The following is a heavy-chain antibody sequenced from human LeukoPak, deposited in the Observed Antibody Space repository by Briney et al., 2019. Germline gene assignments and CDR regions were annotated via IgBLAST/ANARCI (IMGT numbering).Heavy chain of an antibody. CDR1: GGSISSYY. D-gene: IGHD3-3*01. CDR2: IYYSGST. V-gene: IGHV4-59*01. Sequence: PSETLSLTXTVSGGSISSYYWSWIRQPPGKGLEWIGYIYYSGSTNYNPSLKSRVTISVDTSKNQFSLKLSSVTAADTAVYYCASYSNDFWSGQHYFDFWGQGTLVTVSS. J-gene: IGHJ4*02. CDR3: ASYSNDFWSGQHYFDF.